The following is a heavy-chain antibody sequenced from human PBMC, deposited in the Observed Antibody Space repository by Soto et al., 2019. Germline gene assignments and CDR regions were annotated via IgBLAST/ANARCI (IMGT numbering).Heavy chain of an antibody. CDR1: GGSISNYY. V-gene: IGHV4-59*01. D-gene: IGHD3-10*01. J-gene: IGHJ6*02. Sequence: SETLSLTCKVSGGSISNYYWNWIRQPPGKGLEWIGYIFYSGSTNYNPSLKSRVSMSVDTSKKQFSLKLTSVTAADTAVYFCVSGYGMDVWGQGTTVTVSS. CDR2: IFYSGST. CDR3: VSGYGMDV.